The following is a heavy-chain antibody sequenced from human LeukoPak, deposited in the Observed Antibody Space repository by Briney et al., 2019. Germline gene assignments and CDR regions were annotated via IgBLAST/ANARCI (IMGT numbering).Heavy chain of an antibody. J-gene: IGHJ4*02. CDR3: ARILYGSGSYRDDY. CDR2: TSSSSSYI. D-gene: IGHD3-10*01. Sequence: GGSLRLSCAASGFTFSSYSMNWVRQAPGKGLEWVSSTSSSSSYIYYADSVKGRFTISRDNAKNSLYLQMNSLRAEDTAVYYCARILYGSGSYRDDYWGQGTLVTVSS. V-gene: IGHV3-21*01. CDR1: GFTFSSYS.